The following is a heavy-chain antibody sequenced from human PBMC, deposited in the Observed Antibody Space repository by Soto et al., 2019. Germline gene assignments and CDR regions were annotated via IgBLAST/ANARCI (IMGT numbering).Heavy chain of an antibody. CDR3: ARDTPYDSSGYYSDAFYI. J-gene: IGHJ3*02. V-gene: IGHV3-7*01. D-gene: IGHD3-22*01. CDR2: IKQDGSEK. Sequence: GGSLRLSCAASGFTFSSYWMSWVRQAPGKGLEWVANIKQDGSEKYYVDSVEGRFTISRDNAKNSLYLQMNSLRAEDTAVYYCARDTPYDSSGYYSDAFYIWGQGTMVTVSS. CDR1: GFTFSSYW.